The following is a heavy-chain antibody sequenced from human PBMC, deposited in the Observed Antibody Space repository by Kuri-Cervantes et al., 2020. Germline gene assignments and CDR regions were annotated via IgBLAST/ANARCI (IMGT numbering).Heavy chain of an antibody. CDR3: ARDDTWQSGGGYYHDR. V-gene: IGHV3-7*01. CDR1: GFTFSNFW. CDR2: IKPDGTEK. J-gene: IGHJ5*02. D-gene: IGHD3-10*01. Sequence: GGSLRLSCAASGFTFSNFWMSWVRQAPGKGLESLTNIKPDGTEKYYADSVKGRFTISRDNAKNSLYLQMNSLRVDDTAVYYCARDDTWQSGGGYYHDRWGQGTLVTVSS.